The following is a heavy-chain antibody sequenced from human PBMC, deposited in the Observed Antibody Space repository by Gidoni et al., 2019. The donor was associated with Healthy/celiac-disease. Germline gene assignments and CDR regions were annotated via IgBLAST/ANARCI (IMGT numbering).Heavy chain of an antibody. J-gene: IGHJ3*02. D-gene: IGHD3-3*01. CDR2: ISWNSGSI. V-gene: IGHV3-9*01. CDR1: GFTFDDYA. CDR3: AKDTVYDFWSGSDAFDI. Sequence: EVQLVESGGGLVQPGRSLRLSCAASGFTFDDYAMHWVRQAPGKGLEWVSCISWNSGSIGYADSVKGRFTISRDNAKNSLYLQMNSLRAEDTALYYCAKDTVYDFWSGSDAFDIWGQGTMVTVSS.